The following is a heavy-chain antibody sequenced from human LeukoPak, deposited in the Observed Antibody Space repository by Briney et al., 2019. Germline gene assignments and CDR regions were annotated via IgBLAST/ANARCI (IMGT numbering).Heavy chain of an antibody. CDR1: GGSFSGYY. D-gene: IGHD3-10*01. Sequence: SETLSLTCAVYGGSFSGYYWSWIRQPPGKGLEWIGEINHSGSTNYNPSLKSRVTMSVDASKNQFSLKVRSVTAADTAVYYCARGYGSGSYYVFWGQGTLVTVSS. J-gene: IGHJ4*02. CDR2: INHSGST. CDR3: ARGYGSGSYYVF. V-gene: IGHV4-34*01.